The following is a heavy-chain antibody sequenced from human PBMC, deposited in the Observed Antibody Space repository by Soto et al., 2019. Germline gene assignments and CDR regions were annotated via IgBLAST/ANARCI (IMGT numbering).Heavy chain of an antibody. Sequence: QVQLQESGPGLVKPSETLSLTCTVSGGSISSYYWNWIRQPPGKGLEWIGYIYYTGNTNYSPSLKSRVTISVDTSNNQFSRKLSSVTAADTAVHYCARAAYNVDYWGQGTLVTVSS. J-gene: IGHJ4*02. CDR3: ARAAYNVDY. CDR1: GGSISSYY. V-gene: IGHV4-59*01. CDR2: IYYTGNT. D-gene: IGHD1-1*01.